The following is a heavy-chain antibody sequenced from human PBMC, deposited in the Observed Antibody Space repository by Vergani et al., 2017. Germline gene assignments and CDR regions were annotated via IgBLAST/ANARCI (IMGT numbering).Heavy chain of an antibody. Sequence: VQLVQSGAEVRKPGASVTVSCTASGYIFKNYYIHWLRQAPGQAFEWMGILNPTTGHTTSAQKCMGRVDMTRDPSTDTSTRTVQMTLSSLRSEDTAVXYCARSIGYYAGATCRAYYFDHWGQGTRVTVSS. CDR2: LNPTTGHT. CDR3: ARSIGYYAGATCRAYYFDH. CDR1: GYIFKNYY. D-gene: IGHD2-2*01. V-gene: IGHV1-46*02. J-gene: IGHJ5*02.